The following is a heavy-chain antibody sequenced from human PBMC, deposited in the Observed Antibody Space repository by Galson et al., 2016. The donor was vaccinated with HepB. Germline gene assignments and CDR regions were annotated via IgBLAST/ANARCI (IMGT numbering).Heavy chain of an antibody. D-gene: IGHD6-6*01. Sequence: SLRLSCAASGFTFSSYGMHWVRQAPGKGLEWMAVISQDGSDKYYADSVKGRFTISRDNSKYTVYLQMNSLRVEVTAVYYCAYSPEYSTLWGWGQGTLVTVSS. CDR3: AYSPEYSTLWG. J-gene: IGHJ4*02. CDR2: ISQDGSDK. V-gene: IGHV3-30*03. CDR1: GFTFSSYG.